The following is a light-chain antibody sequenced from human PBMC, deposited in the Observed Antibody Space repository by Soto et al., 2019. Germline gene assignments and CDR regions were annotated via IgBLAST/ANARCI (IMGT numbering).Light chain of an antibody. CDR1: QSVRDRY. J-gene: IGKJ1*01. CDR2: DKS. Sequence: VLTQSPGTLSLSPGESATLSCRASQSVRDRYLAWYQQKPGQAPSLLIYDKSTRATGVPDRFSGSGSGTDLDLTISRVEPEDFAIYFCQQYGSSPGTCGQGTKVDIK. V-gene: IGKV3-20*01. CDR3: QQYGSSPGT.